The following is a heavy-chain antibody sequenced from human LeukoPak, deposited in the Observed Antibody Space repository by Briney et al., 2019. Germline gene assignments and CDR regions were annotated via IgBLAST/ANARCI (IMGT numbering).Heavy chain of an antibody. CDR2: IWDDGSYK. D-gene: IGHD1-26*01. CDR1: GFSFSNYG. J-gene: IGHJ4*02. V-gene: IGHV3-33*06. CDR3: AQPTSGSGSFLIDY. Sequence: GGSLRLSCAASGFSFSNYGMHWVRQAPGKGLEWVAVIWDDGSYKYYADSVKGRFTISRDNSKNTLYLQITSLRAEDTAVYYCAQPTSGSGSFLIDYWGQGTLVTVSS.